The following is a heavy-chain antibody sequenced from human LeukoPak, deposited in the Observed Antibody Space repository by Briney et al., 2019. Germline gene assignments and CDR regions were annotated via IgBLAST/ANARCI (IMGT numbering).Heavy chain of an antibody. V-gene: IGHV1-8*01. CDR2: MNPNSGNT. J-gene: IGHJ6*03. Sequence: GASVKVSCKASGYTFTSYDMNWVRQATGQGLEWPGWMNPNSGNTGYAQNFQGRVTMTVNTSITTAYMELSSLRSEDTAVYYCARALSWTTESYYYMDVWGKGTTVTVSS. D-gene: IGHD3/OR15-3a*01. CDR3: ARALSWTTESYYYMDV. CDR1: GYTFTSYD.